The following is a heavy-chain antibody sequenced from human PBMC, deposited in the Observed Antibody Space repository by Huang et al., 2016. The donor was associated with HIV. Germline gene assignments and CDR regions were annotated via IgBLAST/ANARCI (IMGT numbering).Heavy chain of an antibody. CDR3: ASLSPVTTDAFDI. D-gene: IGHD4-4*01. J-gene: IGHJ3*02. CDR1: GYTFTRYY. Sequence: QVQLVQSGAEVKKPGASVTVSCKASGYTFTRYYMHWVRQAPGQGLEWMGIINPGGGSTSYAQKFQGRGTMTRDTSTSTVYMELSSLRSEDTAVYYCASLSPVTTDAFDIWGQGTMVTVSS. CDR2: INPGGGST. V-gene: IGHV1-46*01.